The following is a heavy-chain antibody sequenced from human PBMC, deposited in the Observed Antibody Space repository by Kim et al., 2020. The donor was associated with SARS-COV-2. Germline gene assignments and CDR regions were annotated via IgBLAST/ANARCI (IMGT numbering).Heavy chain of an antibody. CDR1: GFTFSSYA. D-gene: IGHD3-22*01. CDR2: ISGSGGST. V-gene: IGHV3-23*01. J-gene: IGHJ4*02. Sequence: GGSLRLSCAASGFTFSSYAMSWVRQAPGKGLEWVSAISGSGGSTYYADSVKGRFTISRDNSKNTLYLQMNSLRAEDTAVYYCAKDMTRAYDSSGYYYHQAGGRGYFDYWGQGTLVTVSS. CDR3: AKDMTRAYDSSGYYYHQAGGRGYFDY.